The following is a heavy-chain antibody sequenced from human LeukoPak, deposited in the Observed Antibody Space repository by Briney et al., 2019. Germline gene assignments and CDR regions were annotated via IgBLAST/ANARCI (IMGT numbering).Heavy chain of an antibody. CDR2: TRYDGSNK. CDR3: AKEYGVGATGYMVV. CDR1: GFTFISYA. Sequence: TGGSLRLSCAASGFTFISYAMHWVRQAPGKGLEWVAVTRYDGSNKYYADSVKGRFTISRDNSKNTLYLQMNSLRAEDTAVYYCAKEYGVGATGYMVVWGKGTTVTVSS. V-gene: IGHV3-33*06. J-gene: IGHJ6*03. D-gene: IGHD1-26*01.